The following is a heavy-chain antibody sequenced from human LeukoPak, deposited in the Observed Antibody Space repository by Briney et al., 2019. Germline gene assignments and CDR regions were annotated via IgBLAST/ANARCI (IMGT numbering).Heavy chain of an antibody. V-gene: IGHV3-20*04. CDR3: AKDLDPHSSSKLDLDY. D-gene: IGHD6-6*01. Sequence: GGSLRLSCAASGFTFDDYGMSWVRQAPGKGLEWVSGINWNGGSTGYADSVKGRFTISRDNAKNSLYLQMNSLRAEDTAVYYCAKDLDPHSSSKLDLDYWGQGTLVTVSS. J-gene: IGHJ4*02. CDR1: GFTFDDYG. CDR2: INWNGGST.